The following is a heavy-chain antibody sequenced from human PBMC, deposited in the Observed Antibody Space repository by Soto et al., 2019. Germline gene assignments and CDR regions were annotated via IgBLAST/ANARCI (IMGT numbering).Heavy chain of an antibody. CDR1: GFTFDDYA. CDR2: ISWNSGSI. Sequence: EVQLVESGGGLVQPGRSLRLSCAASGFTFDDYAMHWVRQAPGKGLEWVSGISWNSGSIGYADSVKGRFTISRDNAKNSLYLQMNSLRAEDTALYYCEKGDCSGGSCQIDYWGQGTLVTVSS. V-gene: IGHV3-9*01. CDR3: EKGDCSGGSCQIDY. J-gene: IGHJ4*02. D-gene: IGHD2-15*01.